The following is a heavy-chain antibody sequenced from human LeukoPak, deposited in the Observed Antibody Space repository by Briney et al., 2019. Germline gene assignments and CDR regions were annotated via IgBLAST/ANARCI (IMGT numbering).Heavy chain of an antibody. CDR2: INPSSGGT. Sequence: GASVKVSCKASGYTFTGYYLHWVRQAPGQGLEWMGWINPSSGGTNYAQKFQGRVTMTGDTSISTAYMELSRLSFDDTAVYFCAGRPDTSMVAIFDYWGQGTLVTISS. D-gene: IGHD5-18*01. CDR1: GYTFTGYY. V-gene: IGHV1-2*02. J-gene: IGHJ4*02. CDR3: AGRPDTSMVAIFDY.